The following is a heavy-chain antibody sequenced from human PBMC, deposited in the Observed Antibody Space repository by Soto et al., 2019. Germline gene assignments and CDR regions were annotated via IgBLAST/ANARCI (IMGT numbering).Heavy chain of an antibody. J-gene: IGHJ4*02. CDR2: IDTSGST. CDR3: ARVEYGGGSSGYYTDY. D-gene: IGHD3-22*01. Sequence: QVQLQESGPGLVKPSETLSLTCTVSGGSISSYYWSWIRQPAGKAPEWIGRIDTSGSTNYNPSLKSRVTMQVDTPKNQFSLKLSSVTAPDTAVYYCARVEYGGGSSGYYTDYWGQETLVTVSS. CDR1: GGSISSYY. V-gene: IGHV4-4*07.